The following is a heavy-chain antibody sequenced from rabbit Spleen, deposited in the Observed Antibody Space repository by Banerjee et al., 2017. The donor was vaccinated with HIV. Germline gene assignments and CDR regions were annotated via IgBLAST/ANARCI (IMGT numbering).Heavy chain of an antibody. J-gene: IGHJ4*01. Sequence: QSLEESGGDLVKPGASLTLTCTASGFSFSSSYYMCWVRQAPGKGLEWIACIDVGFGGTTYYASWAKGRFTISKASSTTVTLQMTSLTAADTATYFCARDTIEYGTGFELWGPGTLVTVS. CDR1: GFSFSSSYY. CDR3: ARDTIEYGTGFEL. CDR2: IDVGFGGTT. V-gene: IGHV1S40*01. D-gene: IGHD7-1*01.